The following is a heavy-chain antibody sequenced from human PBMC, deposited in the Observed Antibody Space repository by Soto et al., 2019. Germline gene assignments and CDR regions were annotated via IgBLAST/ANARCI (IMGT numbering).Heavy chain of an antibody. Sequence: QVQLVQSGAEVKKPGASVKVSCKASGYTFTSYGISWVRQAPGQGLEWMGWISAYNGNTNYAQKLQGRVTMTTDTSTSTAYMERRSLRSDDTAVYYGARDLVSYYYGSGSGNWGQGTLVTVSS. V-gene: IGHV1-18*01. CDR3: ARDLVSYYYGSGSGN. D-gene: IGHD3-10*01. CDR2: ISAYNGNT. J-gene: IGHJ4*02. CDR1: GYTFTSYG.